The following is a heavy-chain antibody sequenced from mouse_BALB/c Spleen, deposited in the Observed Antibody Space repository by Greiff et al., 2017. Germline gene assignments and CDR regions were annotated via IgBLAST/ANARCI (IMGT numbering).Heavy chain of an antibody. CDR1: GFSLTGYG. Sequence: VQRVESGPGLVAPSQSLSITCTVSGFSLTGYGVNWVRQPPGKGLEWLGMIWGDGSTDYNSALKSRLSISKDNSKSQVFLKMNSLQTDDTARYYCARVPYGNYGGFAYWGQGTLVTVSA. J-gene: IGHJ3*01. V-gene: IGHV2-6-7*01. CDR3: ARVPYGNYGGFAY. D-gene: IGHD2-1*01. CDR2: IWGDGST.